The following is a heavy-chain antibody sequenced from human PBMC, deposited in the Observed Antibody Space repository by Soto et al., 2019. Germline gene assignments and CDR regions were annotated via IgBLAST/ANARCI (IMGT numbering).Heavy chain of an antibody. J-gene: IGHJ4*02. CDR3: ARHSNDYRKSFDY. V-gene: IGHV4-30-4*01. D-gene: IGHD5-12*01. CDR2: IYYSGST. Sequence: SETLSLTCTVSGGSISSGDYYWSWIRQPPGKGLEWIGYIYYSGSTYYNQSLKSRVTISVDTSKNQFSLKLSSVTAADSAVYFCARHSNDYRKSFDYWGQGSLVTVSS. CDR1: GGSISSGDYY.